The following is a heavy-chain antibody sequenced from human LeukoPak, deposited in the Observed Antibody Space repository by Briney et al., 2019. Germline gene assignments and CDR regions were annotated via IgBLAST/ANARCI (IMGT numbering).Heavy chain of an antibody. CDR2: INQDGSEI. J-gene: IGHJ3*01. D-gene: IGHD2-2*02. V-gene: IGHV3-7*01. CDR3: ARQYCSGTRCYTDAFDL. Sequence: GGSLRLSCAASGFTFTNYWMTWVRQAPGKGLEWVANINQDGSEIYYVDSVRGRFTISRDNAKNSLYLQMSSLRAEDTAVYYCARQYCSGTRCYTDAFDLWGQGTMVTVS. CDR1: GFTFTNYW.